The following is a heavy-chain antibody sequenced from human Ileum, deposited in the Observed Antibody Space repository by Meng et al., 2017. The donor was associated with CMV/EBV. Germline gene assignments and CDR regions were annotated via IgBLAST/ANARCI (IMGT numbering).Heavy chain of an antibody. CDR3: ARDSNEWNSGWYLIDY. CDR2: INWNGDST. Sequence: GFAFDDYGISGVRQAPGEGLEWVSGINWNGDSTGHADTVEGRFTISSDNAKNSLYLQMNSLKAEDTALYYCARDSNEWNSGWYLIDYWGQGTLVTVSS. J-gene: IGHJ4*02. D-gene: IGHD6-19*01. CDR1: GFAFDDYG. V-gene: IGHV3-20*03.